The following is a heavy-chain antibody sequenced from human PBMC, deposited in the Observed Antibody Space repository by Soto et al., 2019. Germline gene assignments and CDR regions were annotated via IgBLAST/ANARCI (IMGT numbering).Heavy chain of an antibody. J-gene: IGHJ6*02. CDR2: INHSGST. CDR3: ARVARDYDFWSGYYSKVPDV. Sequence: PSETLSLTCAVYGGSFSGYYWSWIRQPPGKGLEWIGEINHSGSTNYKPSLKRRITISVDTSKNQFSLKLSSVTAADTAFYYCARVARDYDFWSGYYSKVPDVWGQGTTVT. D-gene: IGHD3-3*01. CDR1: GGSFSGYY. V-gene: IGHV4-34*01.